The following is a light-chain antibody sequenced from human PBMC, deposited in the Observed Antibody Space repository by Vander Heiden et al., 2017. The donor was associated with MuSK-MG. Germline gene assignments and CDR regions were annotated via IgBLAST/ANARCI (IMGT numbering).Light chain of an antibody. CDR3: SSYTSTSTVV. V-gene: IGLV2-14*03. CDR2: GVD. Sequence: QSALTQPASVSGPPGLSITISCTGTSGSIGGYHYVSLSPQHPGQAPTLVLYGVDNRAAGVADRFSGSKSGTTASPTIAGLQADDEAYYYCSSYTSTSTVVFGGGTKLTVL. CDR1: SGSIGGYHY. J-gene: IGLJ2*01.